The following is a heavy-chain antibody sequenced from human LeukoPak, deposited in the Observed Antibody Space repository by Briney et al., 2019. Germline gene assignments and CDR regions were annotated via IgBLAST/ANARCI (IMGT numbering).Heavy chain of an antibody. CDR2: ISSSSSYI. CDR3: ARGPAMVRGVRSDY. J-gene: IGHJ4*02. Sequence: GGSLRLSCAASGFTFSSYSMNWVRQAPGKGLEWVSSISSSSSYIYYADSVKGRFTISRDNAKNSLYLQMNSLRAEDTTVYYCARGPAMVRGVRSDYWGQGTLVTVSS. D-gene: IGHD3-10*01. V-gene: IGHV3-21*01. CDR1: GFTFSSYS.